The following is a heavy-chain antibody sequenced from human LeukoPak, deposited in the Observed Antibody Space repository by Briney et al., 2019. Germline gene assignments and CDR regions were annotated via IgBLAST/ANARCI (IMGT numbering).Heavy chain of an antibody. CDR3: ARLASVPG. CDR1: GYTFTGYY. V-gene: IGHV1-2*02. J-gene: IGHJ1*01. CDR2: IHPNSGGT. Sequence: APVKATCKASGYTFTGYYLHWLRQAPGQRLEWMGWIHPNSGGTSYAQRFQARVTMTRDTSISTAYMELRSLRSDDTALYFCARLASVPGWGQGTLVTVSS. D-gene: IGHD6-19*01.